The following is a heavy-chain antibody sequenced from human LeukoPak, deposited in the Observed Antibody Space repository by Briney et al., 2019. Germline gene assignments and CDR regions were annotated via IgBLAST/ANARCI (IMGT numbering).Heavy chain of an antibody. CDR3: AKAHYEILTGYYSYFDY. V-gene: IGHV3-9*01. CDR1: GFTFDDYA. CDR2: ISWNSGSI. J-gene: IGHJ4*02. Sequence: GGSLILSCAASGFTFDDYAMHWVRQAPGKGLEWVSGISWNSGSIGYADSVKGRFTISRDNAKNSLYLQMNSLRAEDTALYYCAKAHYEILTGYYSYFDYWGQGTLVTVSS. D-gene: IGHD3-9*01.